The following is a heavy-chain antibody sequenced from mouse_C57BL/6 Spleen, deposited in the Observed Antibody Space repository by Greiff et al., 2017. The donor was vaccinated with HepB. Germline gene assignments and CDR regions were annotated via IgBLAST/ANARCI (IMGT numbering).Heavy chain of an antibody. Sequence: EVKLVESGGGLVKPGGSLKLSCAASGFTFSDYGMNWVRQAPEKGLEWVAYISSGSSTTYYADTVKGRYTISRDNAKNTLFLEMTSLRSEDTAMYYCARNGPYYYGSSQYYFDYWGQGTTLTVSS. CDR1: GFTFSDYG. D-gene: IGHD1-1*01. CDR2: ISSGSSTT. CDR3: ARNGPYYYGSSQYYFDY. V-gene: IGHV5-17*01. J-gene: IGHJ2*01.